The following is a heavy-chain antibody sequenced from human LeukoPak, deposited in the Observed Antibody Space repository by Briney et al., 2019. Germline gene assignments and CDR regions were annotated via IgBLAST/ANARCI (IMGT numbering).Heavy chain of an antibody. CDR1: GFTFSSYS. CDR2: ISSSSSYI. Sequence: GGSLRLSCAASGFTFSSYSMNWVRQAPGKGLEWVSSISSSSSYIYYADSVKGRFTISRDNAKNSLYLQMNSLRAEDTAVYYCARDRGTGIAENWGQGTLVTVSS. D-gene: IGHD6-13*01. V-gene: IGHV3-21*01. CDR3: ARDRGTGIAEN. J-gene: IGHJ4*02.